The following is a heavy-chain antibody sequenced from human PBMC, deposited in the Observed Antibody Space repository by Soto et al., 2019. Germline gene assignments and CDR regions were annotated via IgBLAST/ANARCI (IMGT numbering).Heavy chain of an antibody. CDR3: ATVRVLLWFGELLEEGFDY. CDR2: FDPEDGET. J-gene: IGHJ4*02. V-gene: IGHV1-24*01. CDR1: GYTLTELS. D-gene: IGHD3-10*01. Sequence: QVQLVQSGAEVKKPGASVKVSCKVSGYTLTELSMHWVRQAPGKGLEWMGGFDPEDGETIYAQKFQGRVTMTEDTSTDTAYMELSSLRSEDTAVYDCATVRVLLWFGELLEEGFDYWGQGTLVTVSS.